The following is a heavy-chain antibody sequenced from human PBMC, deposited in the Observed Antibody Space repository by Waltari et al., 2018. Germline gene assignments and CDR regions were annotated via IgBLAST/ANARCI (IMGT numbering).Heavy chain of an antibody. CDR1: GGSISTAHYY. CDR2: IYYRWST. CDR3: ARVYYDSSGSYYFDY. D-gene: IGHD3-22*01. V-gene: IGHV4-30-4*08. J-gene: IGHJ4*02. Sequence: QVQLQESGPGLVKPSQTLSLTCTVSGGSISTAHYYRSWSRQPPGKGLEWIGCIYYRWSTYYNPSLKSRVTISVDTPKSQFSLKVTSVTAADTAVYYCARVYYDSSGSYYFDYWGQGTLVTVSS.